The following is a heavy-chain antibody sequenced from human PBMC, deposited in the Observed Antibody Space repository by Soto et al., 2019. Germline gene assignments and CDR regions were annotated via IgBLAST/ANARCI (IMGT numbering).Heavy chain of an antibody. CDR1: GYTFTSYD. CDR2: MNPNSGNT. D-gene: IGHD6-13*01. CDR3: ARGAGYSSSWYLNYYYYYRAV. J-gene: IGHJ6*03. V-gene: IGHV1-8*01. Sequence: ASVKVSCKASGYTFTSYDINWVRQATGQGLEWMGWMNPNSGNTGYAQKFQGRVTMTRNTSISTAYMELSSLRSEDTAVYYCARGAGYSSSWYLNYYYYYRAVGGKGTTVPVSS.